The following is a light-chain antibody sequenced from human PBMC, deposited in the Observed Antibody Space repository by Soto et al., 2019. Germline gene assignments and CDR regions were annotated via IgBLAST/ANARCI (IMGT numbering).Light chain of an antibody. CDR2: DAS. CDR1: QDIRNY. J-gene: IGKJ2*01. Sequence: DVQMTQSPSSLSASVGDRVTITCQANQDIRNYLNWYQHKAWQAPKLLIYDASSLETGVPSRFSGSGSGRQFTLTITSLQPEDTATYYCQQYDTRPPGYTFGQGTKLEIK. V-gene: IGKV1-33*01. CDR3: QQYDTRPPGYT.